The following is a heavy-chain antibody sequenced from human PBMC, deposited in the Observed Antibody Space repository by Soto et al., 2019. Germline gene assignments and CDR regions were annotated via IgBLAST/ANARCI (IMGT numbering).Heavy chain of an antibody. CDR2: IIPILNSP. CDR3: AREAPYCTSATCPKFYDMDV. CDR1: GGTFGSYA. J-gene: IGHJ6*02. V-gene: IGHV1-69*13. Sequence: SVKVSCKASGGTFGSYAITWVRRAPGQGLEWLGGIIPILNSPAYAQKFKARVVITADGITNTAYMELNSLRFDDTAVYYCAREAPYCTSATCPKFYDMDVWGQGTTVTVSS. D-gene: IGHD2-2*01.